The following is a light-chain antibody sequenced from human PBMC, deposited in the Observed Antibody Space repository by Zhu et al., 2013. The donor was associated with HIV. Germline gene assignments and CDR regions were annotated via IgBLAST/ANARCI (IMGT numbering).Light chain of an antibody. Sequence: EIVLTQSPGTLSLSPGERATLSCRASESVGSNYLAWYQQKPGQAPRLLISGATGRATGIPDRFSGSGSGTDFTLTINRLAPEDSAVYYCQQSDFSPNSFGQGTKLEI. CDR2: GAT. CDR1: ESVGSNY. J-gene: IGKJ2*03. CDR3: QQSDFSPNS. V-gene: IGKV3-20*01.